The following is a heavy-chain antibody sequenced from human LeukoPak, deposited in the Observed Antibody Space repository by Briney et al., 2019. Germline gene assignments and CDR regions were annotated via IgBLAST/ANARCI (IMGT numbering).Heavy chain of an antibody. CDR2: IKQDGSEK. Sequence: GGSLRLSCAASGFTFSNYWMTWVRQAPGKGLEWVADIKQDGSEKLYVKSVRGRFTISRDNSKMSLFLQMSSLRAEDTAVYYCARDNGVVHGVYYMDVWGKGTTVTVS. J-gene: IGHJ6*03. CDR1: GFTFSNYW. V-gene: IGHV3-7*01. D-gene: IGHD3-3*01. CDR3: ARDNGVVHGVYYMDV.